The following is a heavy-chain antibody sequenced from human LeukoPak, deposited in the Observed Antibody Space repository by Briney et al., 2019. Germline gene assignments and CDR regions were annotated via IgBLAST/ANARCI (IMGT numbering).Heavy chain of an antibody. Sequence: QTGGSLRLSCAASGFTFSSYWMHWVRHAPGKGLVWVSRINSDGSSTSYADSVKGRFTISRDNAKNTLYLQMNSLRAEDTAVYYCARDIMDYEIDYWGQGTLVTVSS. V-gene: IGHV3-74*01. CDR1: GFTFSSYW. J-gene: IGHJ4*02. CDR2: INSDGSST. D-gene: IGHD4-17*01. CDR3: ARDIMDYEIDY.